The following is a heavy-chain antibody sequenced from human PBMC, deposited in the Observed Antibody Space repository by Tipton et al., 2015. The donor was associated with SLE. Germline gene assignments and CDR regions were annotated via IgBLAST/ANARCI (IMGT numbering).Heavy chain of an antibody. CDR1: GGSLSDYY. CDR3: ARHDTNYGRNWFDP. D-gene: IGHD2-8*01. Sequence: TLSLTCAVYGGSLSDYYWNWIRQSPGKGLEWIGEVNRSGNTNYNPSLKSRVTISVDTSKNQFSLKLSSVTAADTAVYYCARHDTNYGRNWFDPWGQGTLVTVSS. V-gene: IGHV4-34*01. J-gene: IGHJ5*02. CDR2: VNRSGNT.